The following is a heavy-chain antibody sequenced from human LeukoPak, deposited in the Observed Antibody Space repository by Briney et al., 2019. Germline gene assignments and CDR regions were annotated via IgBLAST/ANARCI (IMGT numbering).Heavy chain of an antibody. CDR3: ARTTYCGGDCYSGYYGMDV. Sequence: SETLSLTCTVSGGSISSYYWSWIRQPPGKGLEWIGYIYYSGSTYYNPSLKSRVTISVDTSKNQFSLKLSSVTAADTAVYYCARTTYCGGDCYSGYYGMDVWGQGTTVTVSS. CDR1: GGSISSYY. J-gene: IGHJ6*02. D-gene: IGHD2-21*02. CDR2: IYYSGST. V-gene: IGHV4-59*12.